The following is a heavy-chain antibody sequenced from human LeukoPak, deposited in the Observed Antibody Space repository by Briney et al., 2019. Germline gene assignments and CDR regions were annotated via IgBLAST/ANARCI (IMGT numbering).Heavy chain of an antibody. D-gene: IGHD4-17*01. CDR2: IKPVGSEK. CDR1: GFTFSNDW. J-gene: IGHJ4*02. V-gene: IGHV3-7*03. CDR3: AKLEDYGDLRPFDY. Sequence: GGSLRLSCATYGFTFSNDWMTWVRQTPGKGLEWVANIKPVGSEKYYVDSVKGRFTISRDNAQNSLYLQMNSLRAEDTAVYYCAKLEDYGDLRPFDYWGQGTLVTVSS.